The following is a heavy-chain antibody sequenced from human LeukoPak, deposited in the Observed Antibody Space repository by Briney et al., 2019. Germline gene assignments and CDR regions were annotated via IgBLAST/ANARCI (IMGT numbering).Heavy chain of an antibody. D-gene: IGHD6-13*01. Sequence: GGSLRLSCAASGFTFSSYAMHWVRQAPGKGLEWVGVISYDGSNEYYADSVKGRFTISRDTSKNTLYLQMNSLRAEDTAVYYCARDRYSSSWYKSHWFDPWGQGTLVTVSS. J-gene: IGHJ5*02. CDR3: ARDRYSSSWYKSHWFDP. CDR1: GFTFSSYA. V-gene: IGHV3-30-3*01. CDR2: ISYDGSNE.